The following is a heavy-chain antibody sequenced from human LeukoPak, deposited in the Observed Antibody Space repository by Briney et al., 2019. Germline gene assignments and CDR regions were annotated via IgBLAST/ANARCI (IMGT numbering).Heavy chain of an antibody. J-gene: IGHJ5*02. CDR1: GYTFTGYY. CDR3: AKYKVWFDP. Sequence: GASVKVSCKASGYTFTGYYLHWVRQAPGQGLERMGWINPNSGGTNYAQKFQGRATMTRDTSMSIVYMELSRLRSDDTAVYYCAKYKVWFDPWGQGTLVTVSS. D-gene: IGHD1-14*01. CDR2: INPNSGGT. V-gene: IGHV1-2*02.